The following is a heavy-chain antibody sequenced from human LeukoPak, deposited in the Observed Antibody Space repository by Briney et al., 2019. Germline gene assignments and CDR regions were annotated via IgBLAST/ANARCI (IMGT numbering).Heavy chain of an antibody. CDR2: INPNSGGT. Sequence: ASVKVSCKASGYTFTGYYMHWVRQAPGQGLEWMGWINPNSGGTNYAQKFQGRVTMTRNTSISTAYMELSSLRSEDTAVYYCARESKWVRSFDYWGQGTLVTVSS. CDR1: GYTFTGYY. J-gene: IGHJ4*02. CDR3: ARESKWVRSFDY. D-gene: IGHD1-26*01. V-gene: IGHV1-2*02.